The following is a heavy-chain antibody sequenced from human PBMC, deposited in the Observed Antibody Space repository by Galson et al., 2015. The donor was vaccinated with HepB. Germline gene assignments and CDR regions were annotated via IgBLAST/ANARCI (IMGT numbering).Heavy chain of an antibody. Sequence: SVKVSCKASGYTFSTYYIHWVRQAPGQGLEWMGIINPSGGRTNYAQKFQDRVTMTRDTSTSTVYMQLSSLRSEDPAVYYCATIRVGFCITTSCKADDFDIWGQVTMVTVSS. D-gene: IGHD2-2*01. CDR1: GYTFSTYY. CDR2: INPSGGRT. V-gene: IGHV1-46*01. J-gene: IGHJ3*02. CDR3: ATIRVGFCITTSCKADDFDI.